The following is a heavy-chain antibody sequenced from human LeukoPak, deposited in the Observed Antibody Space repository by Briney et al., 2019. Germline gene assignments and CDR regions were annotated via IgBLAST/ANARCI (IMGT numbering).Heavy chain of an antibody. Sequence: PGGSLRLSCAASGFTFSNYGMHWVRQAPGKGLEWVAFIRYDGSNKYYTDSVKGRFTISRDNSKNTLYLQMNSLRAEDTAVYYCARDRGGIAAAGNGWFDPWGQGTLVTVSS. V-gene: IGHV3-30*02. CDR1: GFTFSNYG. D-gene: IGHD6-13*01. CDR2: IRYDGSNK. J-gene: IGHJ5*02. CDR3: ARDRGGIAAAGNGWFDP.